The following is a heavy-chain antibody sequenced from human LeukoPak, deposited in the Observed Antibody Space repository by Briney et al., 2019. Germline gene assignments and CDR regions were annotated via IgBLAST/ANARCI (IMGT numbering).Heavy chain of an antibody. Sequence: GRSLRLSCAASGFTFGRYILHWVRQAPGKGLEWVAVISDDGRNKFYGEFVKGRFTISRDNSKNAPYLQMHSLGAEDTAMYFCARNLDHTTSGVLGYWGQGTLVTVSS. V-gene: IGHV3-30*03. J-gene: IGHJ4*02. D-gene: IGHD3-10*01. CDR1: GFTFGRYI. CDR2: ISDDGRNK. CDR3: ARNLDHTTSGVLGY.